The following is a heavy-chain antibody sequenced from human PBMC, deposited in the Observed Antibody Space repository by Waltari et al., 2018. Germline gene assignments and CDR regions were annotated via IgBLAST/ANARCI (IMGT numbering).Heavy chain of an antibody. J-gene: IGHJ5*02. V-gene: IGHV4-39*01. Sequence: QLQLQESGPGLVKPSETLSLLCPVSGGSISGSYYWDWLRQSPGTGLAWIGDVSSGGNTNYNPSLKSRVTISTDTSKNQFSLRLSSVTAADTAVYYCARHRGVHTGYPGLDPWGQGTLVTVSS. CDR3: ARHRGVHTGYPGLDP. CDR1: GGSISGSYY. CDR2: VSSGGNT. D-gene: IGHD3-10*01.